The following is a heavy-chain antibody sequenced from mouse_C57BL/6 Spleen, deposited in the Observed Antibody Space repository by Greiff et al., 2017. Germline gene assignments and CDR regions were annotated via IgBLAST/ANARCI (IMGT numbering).Heavy chain of an antibody. CDR1: EYEFPSHD. V-gene: IGHV5-2*01. J-gene: IGHJ3*01. Sequence: EVKLMESGGGLVQPGESLKLSCESNEYEFPSHDMSWVRKTPEQRLELVATINSDGGSTNYPDTMERRFIISRDNTKKTLYLQMSSLRSEDTALYYCARQRREDGFAYWGQGTLVTVSA. CDR3: ARQRREDGFAY. D-gene: IGHD2-12*01. CDR2: INSDGGST.